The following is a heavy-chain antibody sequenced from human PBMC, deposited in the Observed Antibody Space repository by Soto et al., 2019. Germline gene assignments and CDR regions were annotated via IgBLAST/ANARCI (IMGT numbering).Heavy chain of an antibody. CDR3: ARGITLPTPLDY. Sequence: QVQLVQSGAEEKKPGASVKVSCKASGYTFTSYAMPWVRQAPGQRLEWMGWINAGNGNTKYSQKFQGRVTITRDTSASTAYMELSSLRSEDTAVYYCARGITLPTPLDYWGQGTLVTGSS. D-gene: IGHD1-20*01. V-gene: IGHV1-3*05. CDR1: GYTFTSYA. CDR2: INAGNGNT. J-gene: IGHJ4*02.